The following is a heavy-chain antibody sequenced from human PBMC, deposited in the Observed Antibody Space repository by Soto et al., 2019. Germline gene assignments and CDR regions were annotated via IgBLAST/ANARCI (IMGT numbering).Heavy chain of an antibody. J-gene: IGHJ5*02. CDR1: GGSFSGYY. CDR3: ARVAYCGGDCYRGFDP. Sequence: SETLSLTCAVYGGSFSGYYWTWIRQPPGTGLEWIGEINHSGSTYYNPSLKSRVTISVDRSKNQFSLKLSSVTAADTAVYYCARVAYCGGDCYRGFDPWGQGTLVTVSS. CDR2: INHSGST. V-gene: IGHV4-34*01. D-gene: IGHD2-21*02.